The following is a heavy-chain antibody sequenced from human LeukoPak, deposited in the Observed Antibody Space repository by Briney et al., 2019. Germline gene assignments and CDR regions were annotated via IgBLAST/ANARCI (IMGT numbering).Heavy chain of an antibody. Sequence: GGSLRLSCAASGFTFSSFSMNWVRQAPGKGLEWVSSISVSSSSLYYADSVKGRFTISRDTSKNTLYLQMNNLRAEDTAVYYCATSGLSRFGFWGQGTLVTVSS. CDR2: ISVSSSSL. D-gene: IGHD2/OR15-2a*01. V-gene: IGHV3-21*04. CDR3: ATSGLSRFGF. CDR1: GFTFSSFS. J-gene: IGHJ4*02.